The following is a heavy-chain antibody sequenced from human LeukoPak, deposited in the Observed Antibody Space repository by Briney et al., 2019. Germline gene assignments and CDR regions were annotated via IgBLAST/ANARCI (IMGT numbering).Heavy chain of an antibody. Sequence: SETLSLTCAVYGGSFSGYYWSWIRQPPGKGLEWIGEINDSGSTNYNPSLKSRVTISVDTSKNQFSLKLSSVTAADTAVYYCARGAYYGSGSYVWFDPWGQGALVTVSS. D-gene: IGHD3-10*01. CDR3: ARGAYYGSGSYVWFDP. CDR1: GGSFSGYY. CDR2: INDSGST. J-gene: IGHJ5*02. V-gene: IGHV4-34*01.